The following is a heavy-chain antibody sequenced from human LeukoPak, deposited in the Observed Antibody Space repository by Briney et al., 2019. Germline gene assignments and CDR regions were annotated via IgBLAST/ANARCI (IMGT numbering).Heavy chain of an antibody. D-gene: IGHD3-16*01. V-gene: IGHV3-11*04. J-gene: IGHJ3*02. CDR1: GFSFYDYY. CDR2: ISGSGSVI. Sequence: GGPLRLLCVASGFSFYDYYMMWLRQTPGKGGEGFLYISGSGSVILYADSVKGRFTISRDNSKNPLYLQINSLRAEGTAVYYCANLHKVGEWEKEVAFDIWGQGTMDTVSS. CDR3: ANLHKVGEWEKEVAFDI.